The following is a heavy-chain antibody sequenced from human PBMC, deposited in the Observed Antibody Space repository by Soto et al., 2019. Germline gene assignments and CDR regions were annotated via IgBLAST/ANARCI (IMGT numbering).Heavy chain of an antibody. CDR3: AKGRATLSY. V-gene: IGHV3-30-3*01. J-gene: IGHJ4*02. D-gene: IGHD5-12*01. Sequence: QVQLVESGGGVVQPGRSLRLSCAASGFTFSSYAMHWVRQAPGKGLEWVAVISYDGSNKYYADSVKGRFTISRDNSKNTLYLQMNSLSAEDTAVFYCAKGRATLSYWGQGTLVTVSS. CDR2: ISYDGSNK. CDR1: GFTFSSYA.